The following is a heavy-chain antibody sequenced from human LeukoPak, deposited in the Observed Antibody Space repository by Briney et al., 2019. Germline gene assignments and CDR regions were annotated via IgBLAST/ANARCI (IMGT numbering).Heavy chain of an antibody. CDR1: GLPIADFA. V-gene: IGHV3-43*02. J-gene: IGHJ4*02. CDR3: ARESGKFDY. CDR2: ISGDGVST. Sequence: GGSLRLSCVASGLPIADFAMHWVRQAPGKCLEWVSLISGDGVSTFYADSVKGRFSISRDNSENSLSLEMNSLRTEDTAMYYCARESGKFDYWGQGTLVAVSS.